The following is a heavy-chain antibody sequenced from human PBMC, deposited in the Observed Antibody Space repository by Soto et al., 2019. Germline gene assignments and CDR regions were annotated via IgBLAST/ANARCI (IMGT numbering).Heavy chain of an antibody. CDR1: GGSISSGDYY. J-gene: IGHJ4*02. V-gene: IGHV4-30-4*01. CDR2: IYYSGST. Sequence: QVQLQESGPGLVKPSQTLSLTCTVSGGSISSGDYYWSWIRQPPGKGLEWIGYIYYSGSTHYNPSPRTRVTISVDTSKNQFSLKLSSVTAADTAVYYCASVSYFNAFDYWGQGTLVTVSS. D-gene: IGHD3-9*01. CDR3: ASVSYFNAFDY.